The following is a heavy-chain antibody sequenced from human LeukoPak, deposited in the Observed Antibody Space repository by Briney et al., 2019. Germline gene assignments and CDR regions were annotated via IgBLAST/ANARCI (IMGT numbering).Heavy chain of an antibody. CDR2: IYYSGST. J-gene: IGHJ4*02. D-gene: IGHD3-3*01. CDR1: GGSISSSSYY. Sequence: SETLSLTCTVSGGSISSSSYYWGWIRQPPGKGLEWIGSIYYSGSTYYNPSLKSRVTISVDTSKNQFSLKLSSVTAADTAVYYCARDQIFGVVTLFDYWGQGTLVTVSS. V-gene: IGHV4-39*07. CDR3: ARDQIFGVVTLFDY.